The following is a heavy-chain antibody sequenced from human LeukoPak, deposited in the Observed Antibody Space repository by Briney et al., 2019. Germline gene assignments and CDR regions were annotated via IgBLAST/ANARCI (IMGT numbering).Heavy chain of an antibody. CDR2: ISSGSSYI. D-gene: IGHD5-24*01. CDR3: VRDRDTGERRSFDY. CDR1: GFTISNYA. Sequence: GGSLSLSCVDSGFTISNYAMNWVRQAPGKGLEWVSSISSGSSYIHYADSVKGRFTISRDNAKNSLYLKMNSLRGEDTAVYYCVRDRDTGERRSFDYWGQGALVTVSS. J-gene: IGHJ4*02. V-gene: IGHV3-21*01.